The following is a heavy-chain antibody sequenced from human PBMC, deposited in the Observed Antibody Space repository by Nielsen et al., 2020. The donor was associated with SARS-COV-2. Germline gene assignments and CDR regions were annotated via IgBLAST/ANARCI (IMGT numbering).Heavy chain of an antibody. CDR1: VYTFTDYY. D-gene: IGHD3/OR15-3a*01. V-gene: IGHV1-2*06. Sequence: ASVQISSKASVYTFTDYYIHWVRQAPGQGLEWLGRINPFSAGTNYAQKFQGTVTMTRDASISTVYMELTSDDTAVYYCARARATIFGLVMSYGMDVWGQGTTVAVSS. CDR2: INPFSAGT. J-gene: IGHJ6*02. CDR3: ARARATIFGLVMSYGMDV.